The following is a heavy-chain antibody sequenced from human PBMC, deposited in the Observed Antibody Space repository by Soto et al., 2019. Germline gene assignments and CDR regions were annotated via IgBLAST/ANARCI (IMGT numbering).Heavy chain of an antibody. J-gene: IGHJ5*02. D-gene: IGHD3-3*02. Sequence: SETLSLTCTVSGDSIISSDFYWGWVRQPPGKGLEWIGSIFYLGSSYYNPSLKSRVTMSVDTSKNQFSLRLRSVTAAGTALCARHSLALRKNNWFDHWGQGIMVT. V-gene: IGHV4-39*01. CDR1: GDSIISSDFY. CDR3: HSLALRKNNWFDH. CDR2: IFYLGSS.